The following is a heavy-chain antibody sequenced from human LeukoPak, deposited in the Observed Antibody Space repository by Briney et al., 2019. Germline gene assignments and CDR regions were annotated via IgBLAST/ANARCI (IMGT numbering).Heavy chain of an antibody. D-gene: IGHD3-10*01. J-gene: IGHJ4*02. Sequence: KPSETLSLTCTVSGYSISSGYYWGWIRQPPGKGLEWIGSIYHSGSTYYNPSLKSRVTISVDTSKNQFPLKLSSVTAADTAVYYCASRDLWFGEYDYWGQGTLVTVSS. CDR1: GYSISSGYY. CDR2: IYHSGST. CDR3: ASRDLWFGEYDY. V-gene: IGHV4-38-2*02.